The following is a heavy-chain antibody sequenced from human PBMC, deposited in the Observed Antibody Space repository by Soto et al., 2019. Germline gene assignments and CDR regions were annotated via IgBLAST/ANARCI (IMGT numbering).Heavy chain of an antibody. CDR2: IYYSGST. V-gene: IGHV4-59*12. Sequence: SETLSLTCTVSGGSISSYYWSWIRQPPGKGLEWIGYIYYSGSTNYNPSLKSRVTISVDTSKNQFSLKLSSVTAADTAVYYCARLLQYLPIDYWGQGTLITVSS. D-gene: IGHD4-4*01. CDR3: ARLLQYLPIDY. J-gene: IGHJ4*02. CDR1: GGSISSYY.